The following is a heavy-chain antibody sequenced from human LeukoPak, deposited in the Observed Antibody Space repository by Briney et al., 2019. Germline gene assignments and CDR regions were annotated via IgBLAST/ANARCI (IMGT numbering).Heavy chain of an antibody. CDR2: ISWNSGSI. V-gene: IGHV3-9*01. Sequence: PGGSLRLSCAASGFTFDDYAMHWVRQAPGKGLEWVSGISWNSGSIGYADSVKGRFTISRDNAKNSLYLQMNSLRAEDTALYYCAKDFGRVPDRLRYFDWSNTRDGGYFDYWGQGTLVTVSS. D-gene: IGHD3-9*01. CDR3: AKDFGRVPDRLRYFDWSNTRDGGYFDY. CDR1: GFTFDDYA. J-gene: IGHJ4*02.